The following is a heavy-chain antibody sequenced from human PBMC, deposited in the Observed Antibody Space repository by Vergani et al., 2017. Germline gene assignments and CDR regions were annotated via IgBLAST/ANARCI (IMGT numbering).Heavy chain of an antibody. Sequence: QVQLVQSGVEVKKPGSSVKVSCKASGGTFSSYAISWVRQAPGQGLEWMGGIIPIFGTANYAQKFQGRVTITADESTSTAYMELSSLRSEDTAVYYCARGAAAGKGGYYYYYYMDVWGKGTTVTVSS. CDR2: IIPIFGTA. J-gene: IGHJ6*03. V-gene: IGHV1-69*01. CDR3: ARGAAAGKGGYYYYYYMDV. CDR1: GGTFSSYA. D-gene: IGHD6-13*01.